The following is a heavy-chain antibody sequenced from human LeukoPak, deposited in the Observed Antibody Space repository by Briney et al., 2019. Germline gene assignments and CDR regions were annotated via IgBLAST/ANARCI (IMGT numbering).Heavy chain of an antibody. CDR3: ARGLLYHY. CDR2: IWYDGGIK. CDR1: GFSFGFNTYG. V-gene: IGHV3-33*01. J-gene: IGHJ4*02. Sequence: GGSLRLSCVASGFSFGFNTYGMQWVRQTPGKGLEWVAVIWYDGGIKYYGDAVKGRFTISRDNSKNTLYLQMDSLRGDDTAVYYCARGLLYHYWGQGTLVTVSS. D-gene: IGHD2-8*01.